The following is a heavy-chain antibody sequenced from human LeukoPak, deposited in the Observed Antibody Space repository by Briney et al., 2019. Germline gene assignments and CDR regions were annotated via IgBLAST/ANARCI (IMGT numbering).Heavy chain of an antibody. Sequence: GGSLRLSCAASGFSFSSYAMHWVRQAPGKGLEWVAVISYDGSSKQYANSVRGRFTISRDNSKDTLYLQMNSLRDEDTAVYYCAKRPSDYGDYVSYFDYWGQGTLVTVSS. V-gene: IGHV3-30*18. D-gene: IGHD4-17*01. CDR3: AKRPSDYGDYVSYFDY. J-gene: IGHJ4*02. CDR1: GFSFSSYA. CDR2: ISYDGSSK.